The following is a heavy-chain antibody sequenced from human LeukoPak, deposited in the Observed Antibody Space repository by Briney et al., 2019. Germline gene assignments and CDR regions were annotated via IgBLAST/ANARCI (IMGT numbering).Heavy chain of an antibody. CDR2: ICTGSRAI. Sequence: PGGSLRLSPAAPGFSFSSYSMNCVPPAPGRGRGWVSYICTGSRAIYYADSEKGRFTISRDNAKNSLYLQMNSLGAEDTAVYYCARLPVSHWFDPWGEGTLVTVSS. CDR1: GFSFSSYS. V-gene: IGHV3-48*01. CDR3: ARLPVSHWFDP. J-gene: IGHJ5*02. D-gene: IGHD1-14*01.